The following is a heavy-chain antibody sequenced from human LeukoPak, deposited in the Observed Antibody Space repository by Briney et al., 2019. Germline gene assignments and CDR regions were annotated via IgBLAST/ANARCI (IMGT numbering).Heavy chain of an antibody. CDR2: IYHSGST. Sequence: SETLSLTCAVSGGSISSGGYSWSWIRQPPGKGLEWIGYIYHSGSTYYNPSLKSRVTISVDRSKNQFSLKLSPVTAADTAVYYCARAMIEREDAFDTWGQGTMVTVSS. J-gene: IGHJ3*02. V-gene: IGHV4-30-2*01. CDR1: GGSISSGGYS. D-gene: IGHD3-22*01. CDR3: ARAMIEREDAFDT.